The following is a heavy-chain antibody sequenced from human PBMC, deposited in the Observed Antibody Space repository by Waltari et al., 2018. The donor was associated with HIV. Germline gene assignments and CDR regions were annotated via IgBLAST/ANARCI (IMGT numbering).Heavy chain of an antibody. CDR1: VFTISLYN. D-gene: IGHD2-21*02. CDR3: AREVTSSKVMNY. Sequence: EVRLVESGGGPVQPGGSLRLSCAASVFTISLYNMNWVRQTPGKGLEWVAYISGDGKNKYYADSVKGRFIISKDNGQNFLHLQMDRLSVDDSAKYFCAREVTSSKVMNYWGQGTPVIVSS. V-gene: IGHV3-48*03. CDR2: ISGDGKNK. J-gene: IGHJ4*02.